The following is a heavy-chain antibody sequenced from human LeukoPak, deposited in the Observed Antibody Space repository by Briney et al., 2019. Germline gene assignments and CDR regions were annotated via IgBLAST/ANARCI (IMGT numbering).Heavy chain of an antibody. D-gene: IGHD3-10*01. CDR2: ISGSSSYI. CDR3: ARDSGLLWFGELRYYYYYMDV. CDR1: GFTFSSYN. Sequence: GGSLRLSCAASGFTFSSYNMNWVRQAPGKGLEWVSSISGSSSYIYYADSVKGRFTISRGNAKNSLYLQMNSLRAEDTAVYYCARDSGLLWFGELRYYYYYMDVWGKGTTVTVSS. V-gene: IGHV3-21*01. J-gene: IGHJ6*03.